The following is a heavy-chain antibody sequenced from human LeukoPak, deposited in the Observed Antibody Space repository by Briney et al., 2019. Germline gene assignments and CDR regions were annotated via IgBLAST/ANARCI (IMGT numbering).Heavy chain of an antibody. CDR2: IWYDGSEK. Sequence: GRSLRLSCAASRFTFRSYGMHWVRQAPGKGLEWVAVIWYDGSEKYYADSVKGRFTVSRDNSNNMLYLQMDSLRAEDTAVYYCATYNSGTIDHWGQGTLVTVPS. CDR1: RFTFRSYG. J-gene: IGHJ4*02. D-gene: IGHD1-1*01. CDR3: ATYNSGTIDH. V-gene: IGHV3-33*03.